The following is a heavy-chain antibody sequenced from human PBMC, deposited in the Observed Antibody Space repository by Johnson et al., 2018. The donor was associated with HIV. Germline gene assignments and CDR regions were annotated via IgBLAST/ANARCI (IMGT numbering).Heavy chain of an antibody. V-gene: IGHV3-7*01. CDR3: ARDRGLRYFDWLSDHDAFDI. J-gene: IGHJ3*02. CDR1: GFTFSGYW. CDR2: IKQDGSET. D-gene: IGHD3-9*01. Sequence: VELVESGGGLVQPGGSLRLSCAASGFTFSGYWMSWVRQAPGKGLEWVANIKQDGSETYYVDYVKGRFTISRANAKNSLFLQMNSLRAEDTAVYYCARDRGLRYFDWLSDHDAFDIWGQGTMVTVSS.